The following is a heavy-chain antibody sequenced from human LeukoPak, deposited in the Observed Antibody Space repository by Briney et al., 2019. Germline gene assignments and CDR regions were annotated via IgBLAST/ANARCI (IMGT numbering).Heavy chain of an antibody. J-gene: IGHJ6*03. CDR3: ARGAYCTNGVCISYYYYMDV. V-gene: IGHV1-18*01. CDR1: GYTFTSYG. CDR2: ISAYNGNT. D-gene: IGHD2-8*01. Sequence: ASVKISCKASGYTFTSYGISWVRQAPGQGLEWMGWISAYNGNTNYAQKLQGRVTMTTDTSTSTAYMELRSLRSDDTAVYYCARGAYCTNGVCISYYYYMDVWGKGTTVTVSS.